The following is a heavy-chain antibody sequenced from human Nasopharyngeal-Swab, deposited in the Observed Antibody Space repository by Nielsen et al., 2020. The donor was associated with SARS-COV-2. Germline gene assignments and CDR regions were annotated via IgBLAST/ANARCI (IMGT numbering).Heavy chain of an antibody. CDR2: ISSSSSYI. V-gene: IGHV3-21*04. Sequence: VCQAPGKGPEWVSSISSSSSYIYYADSVKGRFTVSRDNSKNTLYLQMNSLRVEDTAIYYCAKHRDCSSTGCWGGYFYYAMDVWGQGTTVTVSS. CDR3: AKHRDCSSTGCWGGYFYYAMDV. J-gene: IGHJ6*02. D-gene: IGHD2-2*01.